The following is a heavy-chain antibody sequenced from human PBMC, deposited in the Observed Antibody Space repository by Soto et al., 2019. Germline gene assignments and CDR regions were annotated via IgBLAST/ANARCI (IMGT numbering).Heavy chain of an antibody. Sequence: QVHLVQSGAEVKKPGASVKVSCKASGYTFTGYYMHWVRQAPGQGLEWMGWINPNSGGTNYAQKFQGWVTMTRDTSISTAYMELSRLRSDDTAVYYCARDQSIAVAPGYYDGMDVWGQGTTVTVSS. V-gene: IGHV1-2*04. J-gene: IGHJ6*02. CDR1: GYTFTGYY. CDR2: INPNSGGT. CDR3: ARDQSIAVAPGYYDGMDV. D-gene: IGHD6-19*01.